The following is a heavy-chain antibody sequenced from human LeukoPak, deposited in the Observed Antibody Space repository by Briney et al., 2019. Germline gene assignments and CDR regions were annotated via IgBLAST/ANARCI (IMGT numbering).Heavy chain of an antibody. D-gene: IGHD2-2*01. CDR1: GGSISSGGYY. V-gene: IGHV4-31*03. Sequence: PSETLSLTCTVSGGSISSGGYYWSWIRQHPGKGLEWIGYIYYSGSTYYNPSLKSRVTISVDTSKNQFSLKLSSVTAADTAVYYCARGVACSSTSCYSHYYYGMDVWGQGTTVTVSS. CDR3: ARGVACSSTSCYSHYYYGMDV. J-gene: IGHJ6*02. CDR2: IYYSGST.